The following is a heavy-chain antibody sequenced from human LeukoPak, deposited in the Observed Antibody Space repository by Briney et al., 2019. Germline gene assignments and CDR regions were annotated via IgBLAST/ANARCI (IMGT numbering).Heavy chain of an antibody. Sequence: ASVKVSCKASGYSFANYGMHWGRQAPRLSLELMGWINTGNGNTKSSQKFQDRVALTRDTSASTAYMELNSLSSEDTAVYYCARVPLSDASGRYYSHWGQGTLVTVSS. CDR3: ARVPLSDASGRYYSH. D-gene: IGHD3-10*01. CDR2: INTGNGNT. V-gene: IGHV1-3*04. CDR1: GYSFANYG. J-gene: IGHJ1*01.